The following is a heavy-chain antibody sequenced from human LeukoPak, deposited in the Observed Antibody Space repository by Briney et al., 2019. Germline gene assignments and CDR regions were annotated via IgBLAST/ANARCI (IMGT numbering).Heavy chain of an antibody. CDR1: GYTLTELS. J-gene: IGHJ4*02. D-gene: IGHD2-21*01. V-gene: IGHV1-2*02. CDR2: MNPNNGDT. CDR3: AKRGGALSD. Sequence: ASVKVSCKVSGYTLTELSMHWVRQVPGQGLEWMGWMNPNNGDTKSAPEFQGRVAMTRVTSINTAYMEMTGLTPADTAIYYCAKRGGALSDWGQGTPVTVTS.